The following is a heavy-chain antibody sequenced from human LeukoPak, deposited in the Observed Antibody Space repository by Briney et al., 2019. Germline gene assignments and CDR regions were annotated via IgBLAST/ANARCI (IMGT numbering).Heavy chain of an antibody. J-gene: IGHJ2*01. D-gene: IGHD6-19*01. CDR1: GFTFSSYT. CDR2: ISGGSTTI. V-gene: IGHV3-48*01. CDR3: ARGEKAVAGNWYFDL. Sequence: GGSLRLSCAASGFTFSSYTMSWVRQAPGKGLECISYISGGSTTIYYADSVKGRFTISRDNAKNSLYLQMNSLRAEDTAVYYCARGEKAVAGNWYFDLWGRGTLVTVSS.